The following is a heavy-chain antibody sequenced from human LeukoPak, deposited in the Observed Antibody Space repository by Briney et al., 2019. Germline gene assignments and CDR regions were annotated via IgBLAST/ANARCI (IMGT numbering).Heavy chain of an antibody. CDR3: ARQTSVVSQLGY. CDR2: IYPGDSDP. Sequence: GESLQISSKGSAYFSTRYWIGRVRRLPGKGLARMGIIYPGDSDPTYSPSFQGQVTISADKSISTAYLQWSSLKASDTAKYYCARQTSVVSQLGYWGQGTLVTVSS. D-gene: IGHD5/OR15-5a*01. CDR1: AYFSTRYW. V-gene: IGHV5-51*01. J-gene: IGHJ4*02.